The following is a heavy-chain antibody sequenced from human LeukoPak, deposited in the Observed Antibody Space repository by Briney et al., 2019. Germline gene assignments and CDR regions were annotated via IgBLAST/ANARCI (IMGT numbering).Heavy chain of an antibody. CDR2: INPNSGGT. J-gene: IGHJ4*02. Sequence: ASAKVSCKASGYTFTGYYMHWVRQAPGQGLEWMGWINPNSGGTNYARKFQGRVTMTRDTSISTAYMELSRLRSDDTAVYYCARGHRTRYDSSGYYADFDYWGQGTLVTVSS. V-gene: IGHV1-2*02. CDR1: GYTFTGYY. D-gene: IGHD3-22*01. CDR3: ARGHRTRYDSSGYYADFDY.